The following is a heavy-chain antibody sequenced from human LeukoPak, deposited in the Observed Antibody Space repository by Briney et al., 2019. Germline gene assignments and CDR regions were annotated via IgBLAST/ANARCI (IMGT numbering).Heavy chain of an antibody. J-gene: IGHJ4*02. Sequence: SVKVSCKASGGTFSSYAISWVRQAPGQGLEWMGGIIPIFGTANYAQKFQGRVTITADESTSTAYMELSSLRSEDTAVYYCARGYGSGSYYYYFDYWGQGTLVTVSS. CDR2: IIPIFGTA. CDR1: GGTFSSYA. V-gene: IGHV1-69*13. D-gene: IGHD3-10*01. CDR3: ARGYGSGSYYYYFDY.